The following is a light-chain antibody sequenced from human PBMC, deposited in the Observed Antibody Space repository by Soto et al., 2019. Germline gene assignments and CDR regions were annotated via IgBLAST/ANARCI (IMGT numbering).Light chain of an antibody. J-gene: IGKJ1*01. CDR1: RSVSTS. CDR2: DAS. CDR3: QQRDNWPWT. Sequence: EIVLTQSPATLSWSPGERATLSCRASRSVSTSLAWYQQIPGQAPRLLMFDASNRATGIPARFSGSGSGTDFTLAISSLEPEDFAVYYCQQRDNWPWTFGQGTKLEIK. V-gene: IGKV3-11*01.